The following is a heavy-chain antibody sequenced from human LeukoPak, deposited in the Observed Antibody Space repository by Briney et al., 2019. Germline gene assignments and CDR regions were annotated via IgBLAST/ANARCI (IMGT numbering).Heavy chain of an antibody. D-gene: IGHD1-7*01. V-gene: IGHV5-51*01. CDR2: IYPGDSDT. Sequence: GESLKISCKGSGYSFTSYWIGWVRQMPGKGLEWMGIIYPGDSDTRYSPSFQGQVTISADKSISTAYLQWSSLKASDTAMYYCARHGSELRRGDAFDIWGQGTMVTVSS. J-gene: IGHJ3*02. CDR3: ARHGSELRRGDAFDI. CDR1: GYSFTSYW.